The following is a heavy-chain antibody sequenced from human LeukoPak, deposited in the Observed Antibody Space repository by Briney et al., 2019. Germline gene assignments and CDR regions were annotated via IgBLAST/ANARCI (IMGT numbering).Heavy chain of an antibody. D-gene: IGHD3-22*01. J-gene: IGHJ5*01. CDR1: GFNFTAYW. CDR2: SHPINSDT. CDR3: ARHQYYYDSSGNYGWLDS. V-gene: IGHV5-51*01. Sequence: PGESLKISCKGSGFNFTAYWIAWVRQMPGKGLEWMGISHPINSDTKYSPSFQGQVTISADKSSSTAYLQWNSLKAADTAMYYCARHQYYYDSSGNYGWLDSWGQGTLVTVSS.